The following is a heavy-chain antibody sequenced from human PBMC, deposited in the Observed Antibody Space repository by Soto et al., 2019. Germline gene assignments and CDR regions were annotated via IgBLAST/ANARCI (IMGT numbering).Heavy chain of an antibody. J-gene: IGHJ4*02. CDR1: GFSFSSYA. V-gene: IGHV3-23*01. CDR2: ISASGVST. CDR3: ANDPRLIPPAAGPPVTTHAPNY. D-gene: IGHD6-13*01. Sequence: GSLRLSCSASGFSFSSYAMGWVRQAPGKGLEWVSTISASGVSTYHADSVQGRFTVSRHNSKNTLYLQMNSLRSEDTAGCYCANDPRLIPPAAGPPVTTHAPNYPGPGTPVTVSA.